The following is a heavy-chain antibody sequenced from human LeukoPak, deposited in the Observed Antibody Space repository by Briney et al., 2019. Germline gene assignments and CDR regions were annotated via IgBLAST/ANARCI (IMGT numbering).Heavy chain of an antibody. CDR1: GFTFSSYG. CDR3: ATNYGYGPTDFDY. Sequence: GGSLRLSCAASGFTFSSYGMHWVRQAPGKGLEWVTFIRFDGSYEDYADSVKGRFTISRDNSKNTLYLQMNSLRAEDSAVYYCATNYGYGPTDFDYWGQGTLVTVSS. D-gene: IGHD5-18*01. J-gene: IGHJ4*02. V-gene: IGHV3-30*02. CDR2: IRFDGSYE.